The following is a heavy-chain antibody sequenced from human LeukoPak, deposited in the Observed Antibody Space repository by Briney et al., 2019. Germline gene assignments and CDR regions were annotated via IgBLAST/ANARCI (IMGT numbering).Heavy chain of an antibody. J-gene: IGHJ4*02. V-gene: IGHV3-23*01. CDR1: GFTFSSYA. CDR3: ATSRGVAAAGTPGD. D-gene: IGHD6-13*01. Sequence: PGGSLRLSCAASGFTFSSYAMSRVRQAPGKGLEWVSAISGSGGSTYYADSVKGRFTISRDNSKNTLYLQMNSLRAEDTAVYYCATSRGVAAAGTPGDWGQGTLVTVSS. CDR2: ISGSGGST.